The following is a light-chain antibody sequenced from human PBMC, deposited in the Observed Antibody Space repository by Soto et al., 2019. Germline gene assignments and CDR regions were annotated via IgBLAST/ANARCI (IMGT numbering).Light chain of an antibody. V-gene: IGLV2-8*01. CDR3: SSYAGSNHYV. J-gene: IGLJ1*01. Sequence: QSALTQPPSASGSPGQSATISCTGTSSDVGGYNYVSWYQQHPGKAPKLMIYEVSKRPSGVPDRFSGSKSGNTASLTVSGLQAEDEADYYCSSYAGSNHYVFGTGTKLTVL. CDR1: SSDVGGYNY. CDR2: EVS.